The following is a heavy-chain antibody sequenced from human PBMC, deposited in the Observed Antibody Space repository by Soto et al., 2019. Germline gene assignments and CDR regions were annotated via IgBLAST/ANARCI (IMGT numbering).Heavy chain of an antibody. CDR1: GYTFTSYY. J-gene: IGHJ4*02. CDR2: INPSGGST. D-gene: IGHD2-21*02. CDR3: ARDRHSPHCGGDCYTAFDY. Sequence: GASVKVSCKASGYTFTSYYMHWVRQAPGQGLEWMGIINPSGGSTSYAQKFQGRVTMTRDTSTSTVYMELSSLRSEDTAVYYCARDRHSPHCGGDCYTAFDYWGQGTLVTVSS. V-gene: IGHV1-46*03.